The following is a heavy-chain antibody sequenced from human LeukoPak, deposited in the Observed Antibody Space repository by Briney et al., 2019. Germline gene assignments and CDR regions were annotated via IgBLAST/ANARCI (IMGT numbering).Heavy chain of an antibody. CDR2: IYHSGST. J-gene: IGHJ4*02. CDR3: ARGYSSSWYFVY. D-gene: IGHD6-13*01. V-gene: IGHV4-30-2*01. Sequence: SQTLSLTCAVSGGSISSGGYSWSWIRQPPGKGLEWIGYIYHSGSTYYNPSLKSRVTISVDTSKNQFSLKLSSVTAADTAVYYCARGYSSSWYFVYWGQGTLVTVSS. CDR1: GGSISSGGYS.